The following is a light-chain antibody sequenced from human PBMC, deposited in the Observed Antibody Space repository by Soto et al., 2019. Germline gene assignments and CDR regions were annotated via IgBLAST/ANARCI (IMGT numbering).Light chain of an antibody. V-gene: IGLV2-14*01. CDR2: DVS. Sequence: QSVLTQPASVSGSPGQSITISCTGTSSDVGGYNYVSWYQQHPGKAPKVMIYDVSNRPSGVSNRFSGSKSGNTASLTISGLQAEDEADYYCSSYTSSSTYYVFGTGTKVTVL. CDR1: SSDVGGYNY. J-gene: IGLJ1*01. CDR3: SSYTSSSTYYV.